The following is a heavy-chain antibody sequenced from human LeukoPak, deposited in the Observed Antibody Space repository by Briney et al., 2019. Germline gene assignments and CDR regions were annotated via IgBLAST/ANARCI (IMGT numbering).Heavy chain of an antibody. J-gene: IGHJ4*02. Sequence: PGGSLRLSCAAPGFTFSSYAMRWVRQAPGKGLEWVSAISGSGGSTYYADSVKGRFTISRDNSKNTLYLQMNSLRAEDTAVYYCAKLSSPKYSYGTDLDYWGQGTLVTVSS. CDR1: GFTFSSYA. CDR2: ISGSGGST. CDR3: AKLSSPKYSYGTDLDY. V-gene: IGHV3-23*01. D-gene: IGHD5-18*01.